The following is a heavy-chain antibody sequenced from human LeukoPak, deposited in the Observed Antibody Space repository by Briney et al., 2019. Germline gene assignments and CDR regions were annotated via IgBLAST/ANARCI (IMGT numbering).Heavy chain of an antibody. CDR3: ARESGSTYYFDH. D-gene: IGHD1-26*01. CDR1: GGSISSYY. CDR2: IYYSGST. Sequence: SETLSLTCTVSGGSISSYYWSWIRQPPGKGLEWIGYIYYSGSTSYNPSLKSRVTISVDMSKNHFSLKLSSVTAADTAVYYCARESGSTYYFDHWGQGTLVTVSS. J-gene: IGHJ4*01. V-gene: IGHV4-59*01.